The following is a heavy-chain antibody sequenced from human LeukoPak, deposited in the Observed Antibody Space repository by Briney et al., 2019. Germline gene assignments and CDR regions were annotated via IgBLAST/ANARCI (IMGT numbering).Heavy chain of an antibody. CDR1: RGTFSSYA. Sequence: SVKVSCKASRGTFSSYAISWVRQAPGQGLEWVGGIIPIFGTANYAQKFQGRVTITADESTSTAYMELSRLRSDDTAVYYCARDYDYVWGSYRYTLDYWGQGTLVTVSS. J-gene: IGHJ4*02. D-gene: IGHD3-16*02. CDR3: ARDYDYVWGSYRYTLDY. V-gene: IGHV1-69*13. CDR2: IIPIFGTA.